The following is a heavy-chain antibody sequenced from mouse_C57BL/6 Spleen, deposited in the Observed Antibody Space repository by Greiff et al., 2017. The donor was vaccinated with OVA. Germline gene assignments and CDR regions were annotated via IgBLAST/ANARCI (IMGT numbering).Heavy chain of an antibody. Sequence: QVQLQQPGAELVRPGSSVKLSCKASGYTFTSYWMHWVKQRPIQGLEWIGNIDPSDSETHYNQKFKDKATLTVDKSSSTAYMQLSSLTSEDSAVYYCASQPELGLFAYWGQGTLVTVSA. V-gene: IGHV1-52*01. D-gene: IGHD4-1*01. CDR1: GYTFTSYW. J-gene: IGHJ3*01. CDR3: ASQPELGLFAY. CDR2: IDPSDSET.